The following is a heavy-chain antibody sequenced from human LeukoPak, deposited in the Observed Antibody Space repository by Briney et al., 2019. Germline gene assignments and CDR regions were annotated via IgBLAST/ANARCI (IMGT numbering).Heavy chain of an antibody. CDR1: GFTFNSYA. CDR2: ISGSGGST. CDR3: AKDRPGEAWFDY. D-gene: IGHD7-27*01. J-gene: IGHJ4*02. Sequence: GGSLRLSCAASGFTFNSYAMSWVRQAPGKGLEWVSAISGSGGSTYYANSVKGRFIISRDNSKSTVYLQMNSLRAEGTAVYYCAKDRPGEAWFDYWGQGTLVTVSS. V-gene: IGHV3-23*01.